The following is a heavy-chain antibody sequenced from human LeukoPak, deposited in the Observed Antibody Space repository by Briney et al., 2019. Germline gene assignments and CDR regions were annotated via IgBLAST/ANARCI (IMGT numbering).Heavy chain of an antibody. V-gene: IGHV1-18*01. CDR2: ISAYNGNT. CDR1: GYIFTSYA. CDR3: ARGGGVGAVADHFDY. D-gene: IGHD6-19*01. Sequence: ASVTVSCKASGYIFTSYAISWVRQAPGQGLEWMGWISAYNGNTDYAQKLQGRVTMTTDTSTNTAYMELRSLRSDDTAVYYCARGGGVGAVADHFDYWGQGTLVTVSS. J-gene: IGHJ4*02.